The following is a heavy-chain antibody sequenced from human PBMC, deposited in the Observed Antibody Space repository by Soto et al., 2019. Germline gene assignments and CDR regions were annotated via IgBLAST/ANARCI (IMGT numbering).Heavy chain of an antibody. CDR2: ISYDGSNK. CDR1: GFTFSSYA. D-gene: IGHD6-13*01. CDR3: ASYSSSWYEPYYYYGMDV. J-gene: IGHJ6*02. V-gene: IGHV3-30-3*01. Sequence: QVQLVESGGGVVQPGGSLRLSCAASGFTFSSYAMHWVRQAPGKGLEWVAVISYDGSNKYYADSVKGRFTISRDNSKNTLYLQMNSLRAEDTAVYYCASYSSSWYEPYYYYGMDVWGQGTTVTVSS.